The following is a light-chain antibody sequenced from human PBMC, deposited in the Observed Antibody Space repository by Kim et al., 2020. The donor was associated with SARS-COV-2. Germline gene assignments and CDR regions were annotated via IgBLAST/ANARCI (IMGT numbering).Light chain of an antibody. V-gene: IGKV3-20*01. CDR3: QQYTTSPPAYT. Sequence: EIVLTQSPGTLSLSPGERATLSCRASQSISSEFLAWYQQISGQPPRLLIFGASNRAAGIPHRFSGGGSGTDFTLTITRLEPADSGVYYCQQYTTSPPAYTFGQGTKLEI. J-gene: IGKJ2*01. CDR2: GAS. CDR1: QSISSEF.